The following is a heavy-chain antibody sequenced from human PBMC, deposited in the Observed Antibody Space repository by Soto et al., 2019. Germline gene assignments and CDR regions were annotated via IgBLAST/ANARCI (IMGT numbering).Heavy chain of an antibody. Sequence: ASVRVSCKAAGYSFTAYYIHWVRQAPGQGFEWMGWINPTSGGTNYAQKFQGRVTMTRDTSTSTAYMELSRLRSDDTAVYYCASYSSGWSYGMDVWGQGTKGTVSS. D-gene: IGHD6-19*01. CDR1: GYSFTAYY. CDR2: INPTSGGT. V-gene: IGHV1-2*02. CDR3: ASYSSGWSYGMDV. J-gene: IGHJ6*02.